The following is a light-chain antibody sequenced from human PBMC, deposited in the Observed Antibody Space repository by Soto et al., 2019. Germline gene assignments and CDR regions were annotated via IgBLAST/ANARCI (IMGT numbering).Light chain of an antibody. CDR1: QSVSSY. Sequence: EIVLTQSPATLSLSPGERATLSCRASQSVSSYLAWYQQKPGQAPRLLIYVSSNRATGIPARFSGSGSGTDFTLTISSLEPEDFAFYYCQQPNTWPLTFGGGTKVDLK. CDR3: QQPNTWPLT. J-gene: IGKJ4*01. CDR2: VSS. V-gene: IGKV3-11*01.